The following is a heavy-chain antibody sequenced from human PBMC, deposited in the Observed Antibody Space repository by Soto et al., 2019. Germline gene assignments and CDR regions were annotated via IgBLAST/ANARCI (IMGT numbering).Heavy chain of an antibody. Sequence: SETLSLTCTVSGGSISSGGYYWSWIRQHPGKGLEWIGYIYYSGSTYYNPSLKSRVTISIDTSKNQLSLKLSSVTAADTAVYYCARASSYYDSGAYWFDPWGQGTLVTVSS. V-gene: IGHV4-31*03. J-gene: IGHJ5*02. CDR2: IYYSGST. D-gene: IGHD3-22*01. CDR3: ARASSYYDSGAYWFDP. CDR1: GGSISSGGYY.